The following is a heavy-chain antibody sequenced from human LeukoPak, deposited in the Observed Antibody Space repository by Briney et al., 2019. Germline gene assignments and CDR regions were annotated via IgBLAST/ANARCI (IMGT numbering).Heavy chain of an antibody. J-gene: IGHJ6*02. CDR3: AGSYYDFWNPNCGMDV. Sequence: PSETLSLTCAVYGGSFSAYYWSWIRQHPGKGLEWIGYIYYSGSTSYNPSLKSRVTISVDTSKNQFSLKLSSVTAADTAVYYCAGSYYDFWNPNCGMDVWGQGTTVTVSS. V-gene: IGHV4-31*11. D-gene: IGHD3-3*01. CDR2: IYYSGST. CDR1: GGSFSAYY.